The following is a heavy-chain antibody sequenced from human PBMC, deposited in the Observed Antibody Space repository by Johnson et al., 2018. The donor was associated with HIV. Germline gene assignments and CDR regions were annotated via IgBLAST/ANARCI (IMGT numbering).Heavy chain of an antibody. CDR3: ARDFTAVYCGGDCYAFDI. CDR1: GFTFRDYH. V-gene: IGHV3-11*04. Sequence: MQLVESGGGLLKPGASLRVSCAASGFTFRDYHMSWIRQAPGKGVEWLSYISGSGSILYYADSVKGRVTISRDNAKNSLYLQMNSLRAEDTAVYYCARDFTAVYCGGDCYAFDIWGQGTMVSVSS. D-gene: IGHD2-21*02. J-gene: IGHJ3*02. CDR2: ISGSGSIL.